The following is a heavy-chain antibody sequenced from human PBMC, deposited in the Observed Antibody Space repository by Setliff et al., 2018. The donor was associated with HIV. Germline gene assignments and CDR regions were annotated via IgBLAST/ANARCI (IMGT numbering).Heavy chain of an antibody. V-gene: IGHV4-30-2*01. D-gene: IGHD3-22*01. Sequence: TLSLTCAVSGGSISSGGYSWSWIRQPPGKGLEWIGYIYHSGSTYYNPSLKSRVTISVDTPKNQFSLKLSSVTAADTAVFYCARLTTTYYYDSSAYYHPVWGQGTLVTVS. CDR2: IYHSGST. CDR1: GGSISSGGYS. J-gene: IGHJ4*02. CDR3: ARLTTTYYYDSSAYYHPV.